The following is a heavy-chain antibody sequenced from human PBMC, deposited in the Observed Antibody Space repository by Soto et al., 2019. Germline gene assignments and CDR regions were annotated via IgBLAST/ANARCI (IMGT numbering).Heavy chain of an antibody. CDR2: ISRSGTT. Sequence: VQLQQWGAGLLKPSETLSLSCAVYGGYFNDNYYTWFRQPPGKGLEWIGEISRSGTTKYIPSLKSRASIAFDTSTTQVSLKVTSVTAADTAVYCCATSLWFGTQVELWGQGALVTVYS. D-gene: IGHD3-10*01. V-gene: IGHV4-34*01. J-gene: IGHJ4*02. CDR1: GGYFNDNY. CDR3: ATSLWFGTQVEL.